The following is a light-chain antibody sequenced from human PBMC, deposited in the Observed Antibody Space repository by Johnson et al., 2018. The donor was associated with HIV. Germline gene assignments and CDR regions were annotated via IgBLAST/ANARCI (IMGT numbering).Light chain of an antibody. J-gene: IGLJ1*01. CDR2: DNN. Sequence: QSVLTQPPSVSAAPGQKVTISCSGSSSNIGNNYVSWYQQLPGTAPKLLIYDNNKRPSGIPDRFSGSKSGTSAPLGITGPQTGDEADYYCGTWDSSLSAYVFGTGTKVTVL. CDR1: SSNIGNNY. CDR3: GTWDSSLSAYV. V-gene: IGLV1-51*01.